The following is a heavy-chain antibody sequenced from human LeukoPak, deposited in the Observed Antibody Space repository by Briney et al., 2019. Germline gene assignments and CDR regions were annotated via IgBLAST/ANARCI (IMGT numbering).Heavy chain of an antibody. CDR3: ASTGRDY. CDR1: GGSISSSSYY. Sequence: SETLSLTCTVSGGSISSSSYYWGWIRQPPGKGLEWIGNVYYSGSAYYNPSLKSRVTISVDTSKNQFSLKLSSVTAADTAVYYCASTGRDYWGQGTLVTVSS. J-gene: IGHJ4*02. CDR2: VYYSGSA. V-gene: IGHV4-39*07. D-gene: IGHD4-11*01.